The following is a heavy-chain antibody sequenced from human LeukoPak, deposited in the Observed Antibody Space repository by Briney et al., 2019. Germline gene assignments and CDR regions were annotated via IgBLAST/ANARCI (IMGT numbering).Heavy chain of an antibody. CDR1: GGSISSSNW. Sequence: SETLSLTCAVSGGSISSSNWWSWVRQPPGKGLEWIGEIYHSGSTNYNPSLKSRVTISVDKSKNQFSLKLSSVTAADTAVYYCARADGYNVEYYFDYWGQGTLVTVSS. D-gene: IGHD5-24*01. CDR3: ARADGYNVEYYFDY. J-gene: IGHJ4*02. V-gene: IGHV4-4*02. CDR2: IYHSGST.